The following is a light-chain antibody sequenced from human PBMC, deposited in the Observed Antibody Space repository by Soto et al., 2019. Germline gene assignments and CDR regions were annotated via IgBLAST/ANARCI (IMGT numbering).Light chain of an antibody. V-gene: IGKV1-27*01. CDR1: QGISNY. CDR2: AAS. Sequence: DIQMTQSPSSLSASVGDRVTITCRASQGISNYIAWYQQKPGKAPKLLIYAASTLQSGFPAQFSGRESGTDFTLTINSLQPEDVATYSCQKNRSVPLFGPGTKVDIK. CDR3: QKNRSVPL. J-gene: IGKJ3*01.